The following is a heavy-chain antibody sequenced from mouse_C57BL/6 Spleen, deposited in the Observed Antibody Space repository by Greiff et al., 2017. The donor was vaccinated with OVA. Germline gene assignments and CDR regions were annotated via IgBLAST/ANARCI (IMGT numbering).Heavy chain of an antibody. CDR2: IYPGSGST. J-gene: IGHJ2*01. Sequence: QVQLQRPGAELVKPGASVKMSCKASGYTFTSYWITWVKQRPGQGLEWIGDIYPGSGSTNYNEKFKSKATLTVDTSSSTAYMQLSSLTSEDSAVYYCARRGYYDYDGYYFDYWGQGTTLTVSS. D-gene: IGHD2-4*01. CDR1: GYTFTSYW. V-gene: IGHV1-55*01. CDR3: ARRGYYDYDGYYFDY.